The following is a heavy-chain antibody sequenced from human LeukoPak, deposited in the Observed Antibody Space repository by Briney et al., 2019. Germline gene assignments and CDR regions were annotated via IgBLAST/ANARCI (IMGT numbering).Heavy chain of an antibody. CDR1: GGSISSSTYY. J-gene: IGHJ4*02. CDR3: ATARRWLRPFDY. Sequence: SETLSLTCTVSGGSISSSTYYWGWIRQPPGKGLEWIASIYYSGSTYYNPSLKSRVTISLDTSKNQFSLKLSSVTAADTAVYYCATARRWLRPFDYWGQGTLVTVSS. D-gene: IGHD5-12*01. V-gene: IGHV4-39*07. CDR2: IYYSGST.